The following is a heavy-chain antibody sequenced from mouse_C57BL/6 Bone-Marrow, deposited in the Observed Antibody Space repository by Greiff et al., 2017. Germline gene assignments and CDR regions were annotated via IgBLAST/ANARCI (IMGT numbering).Heavy chain of an antibody. J-gene: IGHJ3*01. CDR3: STPSIYYYGSSLAY. CDR2: IDPEDGDT. CDR1: GFNIKDYY. V-gene: IGHV14-1*01. Sequence: EVQLQQSGAELVRPGASVKLSCTASGFNIKDYYMHWVKQRPEQGLEWIGRIDPEDGDTEYAPKFQGKATMTADTSSNTAYLPLSSLTSEDTAVYYCSTPSIYYYGSSLAYWGQGTLVTVSA. D-gene: IGHD1-1*01.